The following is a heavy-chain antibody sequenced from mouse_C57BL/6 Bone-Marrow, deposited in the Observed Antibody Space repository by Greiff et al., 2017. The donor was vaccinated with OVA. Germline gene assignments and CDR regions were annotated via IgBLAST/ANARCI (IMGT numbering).Heavy chain of an antibody. CDR2: IDPENGDT. J-gene: IGHJ2*01. CDR1: GFNIKDDY. CDR3: TTTYTPDY. Sequence: EVQLQQSGAELVRPGASVKLSCTASGFNIKDDYMHWVKQRPEQGLEWIGWIDPENGDTEYASKFQGKATITADTSSNTAYLQLSSLTSEDTAVYYCTTTYTPDYWGQGTTHTVSS. V-gene: IGHV14-4*01. D-gene: IGHD5-1-1*01.